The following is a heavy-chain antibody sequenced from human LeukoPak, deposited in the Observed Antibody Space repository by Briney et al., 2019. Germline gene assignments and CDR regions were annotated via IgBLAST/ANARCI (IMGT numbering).Heavy chain of an antibody. CDR1: GGSISSSSYY. CDR2: IYYSGST. Sequence: SETLSLTCTVSGGSISSSSYYWGWIRQPPGKGLEWIGSIYYSGSTYYNPSLKSRVTISVDTSKNQFSLKLSSVTAADTAVYYCARGQWLATHIGDYWGQGTLVTVSS. CDR3: ARGQWLATHIGDY. V-gene: IGHV4-39*01. J-gene: IGHJ4*02. D-gene: IGHD6-19*01.